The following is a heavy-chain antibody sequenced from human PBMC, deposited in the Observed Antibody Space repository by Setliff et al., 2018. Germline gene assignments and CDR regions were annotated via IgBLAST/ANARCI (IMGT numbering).Heavy chain of an antibody. CDR1: GGSISSRNHY. V-gene: IGHV4-39*01. CDR2: IYYSGST. CDR3: ASCRYQVPYNY. D-gene: IGHD2-2*01. J-gene: IGHJ4*02. Sequence: PSETLSLTCTVSGGSISSRNHYWGWIRQPPGKGLEWIGNIYYSGSTFYNPSLKSRVTMSVDTSKNQFSLNLTSVTAADTGVYYCASCRYQVPYNYWGQGTLVTVSS.